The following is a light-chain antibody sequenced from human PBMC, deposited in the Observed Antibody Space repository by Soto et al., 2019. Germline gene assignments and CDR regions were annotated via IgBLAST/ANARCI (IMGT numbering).Light chain of an antibody. CDR1: QSVSSN. CDR2: GAS. V-gene: IGKV3-15*01. CDR3: QQYGSSGT. Sequence: EIVMTQSPATLSVSPGERATLSCRASQSVSSNLAWYQQKPGHAPRLLIYGASTRATGIPARFSGSGSGTEFTLTISRLEPEDFAVYYCQQYGSSGTFGQGTKVDI. J-gene: IGKJ1*01.